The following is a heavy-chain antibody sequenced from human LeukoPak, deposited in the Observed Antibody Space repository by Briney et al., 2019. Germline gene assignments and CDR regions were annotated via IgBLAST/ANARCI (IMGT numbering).Heavy chain of an antibody. Sequence: SETLSLTCTVSGGSISSSSYYWGWIRQPPGKGLEWIGSIYYSGSTYYNPSLKSRVTISVDTSKNQLSLKLSSVTASDTAVYYCARLHDYGDYVLDYWGQGTLVTVSS. D-gene: IGHD4-17*01. CDR3: ARLHDYGDYVLDY. CDR2: IYYSGST. J-gene: IGHJ4*02. CDR1: GGSISSSSYY. V-gene: IGHV4-39*07.